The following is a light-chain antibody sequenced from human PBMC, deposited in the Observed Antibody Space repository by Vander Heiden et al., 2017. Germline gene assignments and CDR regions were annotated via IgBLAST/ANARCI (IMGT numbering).Light chain of an antibody. Sequence: QSALTQPRSVSGSPGQSVTISCTGTSSDVGGYNYVPWYQQHPGKAPTLMIYDVSERPSGVPDRFSGSKSGNTASLTSSGLQAEDEADYYCCSYAGSYTYVFGTGTKVTVL. CDR1: SSDVGGYNY. CDR2: DVS. J-gene: IGLJ1*01. V-gene: IGLV2-11*01. CDR3: CSYAGSYTYV.